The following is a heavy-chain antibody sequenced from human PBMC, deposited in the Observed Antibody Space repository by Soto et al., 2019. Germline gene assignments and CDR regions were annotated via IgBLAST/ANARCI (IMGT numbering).Heavy chain of an antibody. J-gene: IGHJ4*02. CDR2: INPILSMS. CDR1: GDTFSFYT. V-gene: IGHV1-69*02. D-gene: IGHD3-10*01. Sequence: QVQLVQSGAEVKKPGSSVKVSCKASGDTFSFYTINWVRQAPGLGLEWVGRINPILSMSNYTQKFQGIVTMTAYKSTNTAYMELRSLRSEDTAMYYCATSYGSGYRAFDYWGQGALVTVSS. CDR3: ATSYGSGYRAFDY.